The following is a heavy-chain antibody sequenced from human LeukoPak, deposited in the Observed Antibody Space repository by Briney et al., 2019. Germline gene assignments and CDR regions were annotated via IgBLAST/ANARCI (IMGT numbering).Heavy chain of an antibody. J-gene: IGHJ4*02. V-gene: IGHV4-34*01. D-gene: IGHD6-13*01. Sequence: PSETLSLTCTVSGGSISSYYWSWIRQPPGKGLEWIGEINHSGSTNYNPSLKSRVTISVDTSKNQFSLKLSSVTAADTAVYYCARGRVHSSSSSLHYWGQGTLVTVSS. CDR2: INHSGST. CDR3: ARGRVHSSSSSLHY. CDR1: GGSISSYY.